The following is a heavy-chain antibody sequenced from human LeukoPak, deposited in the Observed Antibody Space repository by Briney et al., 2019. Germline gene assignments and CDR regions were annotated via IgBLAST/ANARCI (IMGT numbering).Heavy chain of an antibody. V-gene: IGHV1-2*02. D-gene: IGHD4-11*01. J-gene: IGHJ4*02. Sequence: VASVKVSCKTSGYTFTDYYIQWVRQAPGQGLEWMGWINPNSGETNSAQKFQGRVTMTGDTSISTAYMELRRVTSDDTAVYYCARDRDYSNTERGFDYWGQGTLVTVSS. CDR3: ARDRDYSNTERGFDY. CDR2: INPNSGET. CDR1: GYTFTDYY.